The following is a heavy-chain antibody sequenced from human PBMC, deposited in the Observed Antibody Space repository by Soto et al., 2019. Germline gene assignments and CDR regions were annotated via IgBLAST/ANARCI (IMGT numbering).Heavy chain of an antibody. CDR2: ILPIFGTA. D-gene: IGHD4-17*01. V-gene: IGHV1-69*14. CDR1: GGTFSTSS. CDR3: ARGHDYGGNSDAFDI. J-gene: IGHJ3*02. Sequence: QVQLVQSGAEVKKPGSSVKVSCKASGGTFSTSSINWVRQAPGQRPEWMGNILPIFGTADYAQKLQGRVTITADKSTNTAYMDVRSLLSEDTAVYYCARGHDYGGNSDAFDIWGQGTVVTVSS.